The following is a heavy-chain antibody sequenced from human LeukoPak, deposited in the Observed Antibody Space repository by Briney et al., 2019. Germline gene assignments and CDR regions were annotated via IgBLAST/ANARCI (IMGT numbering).Heavy chain of an antibody. CDR3: TKRVKYGGTWDHFAD. CDR1: GLTFDNYR. D-gene: IGHD1-26*01. V-gene: IGHV3-23*01. CDR2: VNADGGNT. J-gene: IGHJ4*02. Sequence: GGSLRLSCAASGLTFDNYRMSWVRQAPGKGQEWVSTVNADGGNTYYAASVKRRFIISRDNSKSTLILQMNSLRVEDTALYYCTKRVKYGGTWDHFADWGQGTLVTVSS.